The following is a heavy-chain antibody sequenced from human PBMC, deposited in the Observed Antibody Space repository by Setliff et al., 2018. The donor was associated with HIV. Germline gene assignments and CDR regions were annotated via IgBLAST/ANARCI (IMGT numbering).Heavy chain of an antibody. CDR1: GGSISSHY. J-gene: IGHJ5*02. CDR2: ISHSWST. Sequence: SETLSLTCTVSGGSISSHYWSWIRQPPGKGLEWIGEISHSWSTKYNPSLKSRVILSVDTSKNQFSLNLRVVTAADTAVYYCARGWGSSSSWYHWGQGSLVTVSS. V-gene: IGHV4-34*09. CDR3: ARGWGSSSSWYH. D-gene: IGHD6-13*01.